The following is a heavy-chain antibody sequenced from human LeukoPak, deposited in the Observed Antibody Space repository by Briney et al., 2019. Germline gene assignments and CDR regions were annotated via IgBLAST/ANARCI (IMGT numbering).Heavy chain of an antibody. CDR1: GGSISSSNW. V-gene: IGHV4-4*02. Sequence: SETLSLTCAVSGGSISSSNWWSWVRQPPGKGLEWIGEIYHSGSTNYNPSLKSRVTISVDKSKNQFSLKLSSVTAADTAVYYCARDTTWGVIIRGSWFDPWGQGTLVTVSS. CDR3: ARDTTWGVIIRGSWFDP. D-gene: IGHD3-10*01. J-gene: IGHJ5*02. CDR2: IYHSGST.